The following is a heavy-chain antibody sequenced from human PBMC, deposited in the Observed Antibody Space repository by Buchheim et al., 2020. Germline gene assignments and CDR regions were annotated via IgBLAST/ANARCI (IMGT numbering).Heavy chain of an antibody. CDR1: GFTFSSYG. D-gene: IGHD6-13*01. Sequence: QVQLVESGGGVVQPGRSLRLSCAASGFTFSSYGMHWVRQAPGKGLEWVAVISYDGSNKYYADSVKGRFTISRANSKNTLYLQMNSLRAEDTAVYYCAKVGGYSSSWYLYYYYMDVWGKGTT. CDR3: AKVGGYSSSWYLYYYYMDV. CDR2: ISYDGSNK. V-gene: IGHV3-30*18. J-gene: IGHJ6*03.